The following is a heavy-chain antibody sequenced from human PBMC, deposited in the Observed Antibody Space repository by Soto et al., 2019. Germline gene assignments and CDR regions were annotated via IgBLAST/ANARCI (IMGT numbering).Heavy chain of an antibody. CDR2: IIPIFGTA. V-gene: IGHV1-69*06. J-gene: IGHJ4*02. D-gene: IGHD3-3*01. CDR1: GGTFSSYA. CDR3: ARGGATYEAIYYFDY. Sequence: SVKVSCKASGGTFSSYAISWVRQAPGQGLEWMGGIIPIFGTANYAQKFQGRVTITADKSTSTAYMELSSLRSEDTAVYYCARGGATYEAIYYFDYWGQGTLVTVPS.